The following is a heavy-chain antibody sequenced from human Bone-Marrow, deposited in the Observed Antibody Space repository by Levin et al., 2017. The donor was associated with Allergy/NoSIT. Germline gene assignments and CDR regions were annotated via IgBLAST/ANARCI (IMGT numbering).Heavy chain of an antibody. J-gene: IGHJ6*02. D-gene: IGHD6-6*01. CDR2: IIPIFNTT. CDR3: ARDRKGLAGRPGYYAMDV. Sequence: ASVKVSCKASGGTLSSYAISWVRQAPGQGLEWMGGIIPIFNTTNYARKFQGRVTITADESTATACMELSSLRSEDTALYYCARDRKGLAGRPGYYAMDVWGQGTTVTVSS. CDR1: GGTLSSYA. V-gene: IGHV1-69*13.